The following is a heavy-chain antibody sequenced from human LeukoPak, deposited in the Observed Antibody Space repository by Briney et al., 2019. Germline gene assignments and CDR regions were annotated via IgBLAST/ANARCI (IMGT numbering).Heavy chain of an antibody. CDR2: INPNSGGT. D-gene: IGHD2-15*01. CDR3: ARGLGYCSGGSCNPFDY. V-gene: IGHV1-2*02. CDR1: GYTFTGYY. J-gene: IGHJ4*02. Sequence: ASVKVYCKASGYTFTGYYMHWVRQAPGQGLEWMGWINPNSGGTNYAQKFQGRVTMTRDTSISTAYMELSRLRSDDTAVYYCARGLGYCSGGSCNPFDYWGQGTLVTVSS.